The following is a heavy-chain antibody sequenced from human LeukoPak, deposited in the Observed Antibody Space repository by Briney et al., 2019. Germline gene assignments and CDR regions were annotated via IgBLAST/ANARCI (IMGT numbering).Heavy chain of an antibody. CDR1: GFTFSSYA. CDR2: ISGSGGST. V-gene: IGHV3-23*01. Sequence: GGSLRLSCAASGFTFSSYAMSWVRQAPGKGLEWVSAISGSGGSTYYADSVKGRFTISRDYSKNTLYLQMNSLRAEDTAVYYCAKARGLVVVTIDYWGQGTLVTVSS. CDR3: AKARGLVVVTIDY. D-gene: IGHD3-22*01. J-gene: IGHJ4*02.